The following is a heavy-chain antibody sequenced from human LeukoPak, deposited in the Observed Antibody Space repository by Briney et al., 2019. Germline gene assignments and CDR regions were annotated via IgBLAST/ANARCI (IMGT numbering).Heavy chain of an antibody. Sequence: PGRSLRLSCAASGFTFSSYAMHWVRQAPGKGLEWVAVISYDGSNKYYADSVKGRFTISRDNSENTLYLQMNSLRAEDTAVYYCARDPGFGTHFDYWGQGTLVTVSS. CDR1: GFTFSSYA. J-gene: IGHJ4*02. D-gene: IGHD3-10*01. CDR2: ISYDGSNK. V-gene: IGHV3-30*01. CDR3: ARDPGFGTHFDY.